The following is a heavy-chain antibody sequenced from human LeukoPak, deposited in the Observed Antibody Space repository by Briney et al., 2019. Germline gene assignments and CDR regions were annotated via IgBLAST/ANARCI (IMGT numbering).Heavy chain of an antibody. V-gene: IGHV4-59*01. Sequence: PSETLSLTCTVSGGSISSYYWSWIRQPPGKGLEWIGYIYYSGSTNYNPSLKSRVTISVDTSKNQFSLKLSSVTAADTAVYYCARETYYDFWSGYLHYFDHWGQGTLVTVSS. CDR3: ARETYYDFWSGYLHYFDH. D-gene: IGHD3-3*01. CDR2: IYYSGST. CDR1: GGSISSYY. J-gene: IGHJ4*02.